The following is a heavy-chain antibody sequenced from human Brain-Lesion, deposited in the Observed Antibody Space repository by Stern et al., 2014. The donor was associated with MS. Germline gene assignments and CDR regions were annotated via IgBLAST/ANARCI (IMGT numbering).Heavy chain of an antibody. D-gene: IGHD5-18*01. Sequence: QVQLQESGPGLVKPSQTLSLTCIVSGGSISSGSFYWNWIRQPAGKGLEWIGRIYSSGSTKYNPYLKSRVTISGDTSQKQLSLKLISMTAADTAVYYCARETGGYTYGDTDFFDYWGQGALVTVSS. CDR3: ARETGGYTYGDTDFFDY. CDR1: GGSISSGSFY. CDR2: IYSSGST. V-gene: IGHV4-61*02. J-gene: IGHJ4*02.